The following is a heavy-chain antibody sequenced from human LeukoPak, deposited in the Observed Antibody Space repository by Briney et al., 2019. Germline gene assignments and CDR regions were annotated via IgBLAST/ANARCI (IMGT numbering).Heavy chain of an antibody. CDR3: ARGDVVANWFDP. Sequence: SVKVSCKAAGGTFSNYAISWVRQAPGQGLEWMGGIIPIFGTANYAQKFQGRVTITTDESTSTAYMELSSLRSEDTAVYYCARGDVVANWFDPWGQGTLVTVSS. D-gene: IGHD2-2*01. CDR2: IIPIFGTA. CDR1: GGTFSNYA. J-gene: IGHJ5*02. V-gene: IGHV1-69*05.